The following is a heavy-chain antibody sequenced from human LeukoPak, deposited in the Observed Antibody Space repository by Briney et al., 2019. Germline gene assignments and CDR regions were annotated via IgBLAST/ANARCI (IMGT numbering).Heavy chain of an antibody. CDR1: GGSFTDYH. CDR2: IDHRGSI. V-gene: IGHV4-34*01. D-gene: IGHD3-22*01. J-gene: IGHJ6*02. CDR3: ARGLVVVTMTSSIMDV. Sequence: SETLSLTCVVNGGSFTDYHWTWIRQAPGNGLEWVGDIDHRGSINYNPSLKSRVTISVDTSKNQFSLRLSSVTAADTAVYYCARGLVVVTMTSSIMDVWGQGTTVTVSS.